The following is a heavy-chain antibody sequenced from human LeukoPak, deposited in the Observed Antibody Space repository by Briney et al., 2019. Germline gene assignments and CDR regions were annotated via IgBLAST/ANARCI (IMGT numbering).Heavy chain of an antibody. D-gene: IGHD6-19*01. V-gene: IGHV5-51*01. CDR1: GYSFTSYW. CDR2: IYPGDSDT. CDR3: ESRIRYSSGWTFDY. J-gene: IGHJ4*02. Sequence: GGPLKISCKGSGYSFTSYWIGWVRQMPGKGLEWMRIIYPGDSDTRYSPSFQGQVTISADKSISTDYLQWSSLKASDTAMYQAESRIRYSSGWTFDYWGQGTLVTVSS.